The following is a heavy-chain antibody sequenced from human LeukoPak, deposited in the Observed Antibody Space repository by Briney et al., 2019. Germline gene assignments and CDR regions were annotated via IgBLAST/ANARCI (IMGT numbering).Heavy chain of an antibody. D-gene: IGHD3-16*01. Sequence: SQTLSLTCTVSGGSISSGGYYWSWIRQHPGKGLEWIGYIYYSGSTYYNPSLKSRVTISVDTSKNQFSLKLSSVTAADTAVYYCARPKEITFGNPSWFYPWGQGTLVTVSS. CDR2: IYYSGST. CDR1: GGSISSGGYY. V-gene: IGHV4-31*03. CDR3: ARPKEITFGNPSWFYP. J-gene: IGHJ5*02.